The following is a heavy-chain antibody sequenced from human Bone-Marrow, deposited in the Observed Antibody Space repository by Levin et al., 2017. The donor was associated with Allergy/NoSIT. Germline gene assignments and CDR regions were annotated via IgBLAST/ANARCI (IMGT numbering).Heavy chain of an antibody. D-gene: IGHD2-8*01. J-gene: IGHJ3*02. CDR2: ISPYNGDT. CDR3: AREMAETAADTFDI. V-gene: IGHV1-18*01. Sequence: PLASVKVSCKASGYSFSNFAYTWVRQAPGQGLEWMGWISPYNGDTKYAQNLQGRVTMTADTSTSTAYMELRSLRSDDTAVYYCAREMAETAADTFDIWGQGTKVTVSS. CDR1: GYSFSNFA.